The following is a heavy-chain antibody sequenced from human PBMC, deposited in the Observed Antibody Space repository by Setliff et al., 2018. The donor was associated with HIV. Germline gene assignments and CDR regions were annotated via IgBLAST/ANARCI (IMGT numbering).Heavy chain of an antibody. J-gene: IGHJ4*02. CDR2: IYPSGNI. CDR3: ARDAGPHYGSGPPLEY. D-gene: IGHD3-10*01. Sequence: PSETLSLTCTVSGGSISRYYWSWIRQPAGKGLEWIGRIYPSGNINYNPSLKSRLTMSIDTSKNQFSLKLSSVTATDTAVYYCARDAGPHYGSGPPLEYWGQGIQGTVS. CDR1: GGSISRYY. V-gene: IGHV4-4*07.